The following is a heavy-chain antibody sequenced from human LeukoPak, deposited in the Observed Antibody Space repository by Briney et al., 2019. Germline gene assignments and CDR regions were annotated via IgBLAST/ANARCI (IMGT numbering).Heavy chain of an antibody. J-gene: IGHJ4*02. CDR1: DGSFSGYY. D-gene: IGHD2-21*02. Sequence: SETLSLTCAVYDGSFSGYYWSWIRQPPGKGLEWIGEINHSGSTNYNPSLKSRVTISVDTSKNQFSLKLSSVTAADTAVYYCARRRTVVVTAIRVYYFDYWGQGTLVTVSS. V-gene: IGHV4-34*01. CDR3: ARRRTVVVTAIRVYYFDY. CDR2: INHSGST.